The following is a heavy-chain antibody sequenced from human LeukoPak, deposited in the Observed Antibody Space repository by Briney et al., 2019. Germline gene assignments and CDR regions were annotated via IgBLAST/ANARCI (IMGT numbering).Heavy chain of an antibody. J-gene: IGHJ4*02. Sequence: GESLKICCKGSGYSFTSYWIGWVRQMPGKGLEWMGIIYPGDSDTRYRPSFEGQVTISADKSISTAYLQWSSLKASDTAMYYCARRGLCTNGVCHFDYWGQGTLVTVSS. CDR1: GYSFTSYW. CDR2: IYPGDSDT. D-gene: IGHD2-8*01. V-gene: IGHV5-51*01. CDR3: ARRGLCTNGVCHFDY.